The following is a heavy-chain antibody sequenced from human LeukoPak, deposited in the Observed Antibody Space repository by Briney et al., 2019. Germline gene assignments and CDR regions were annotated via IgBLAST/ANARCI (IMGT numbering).Heavy chain of an antibody. CDR2: IIPIFGTA. CDR1: GGTFSSYA. Sequence: ASVKVSCKASGGTFSSYAISWVRQAPGQGLEWMGGIIPIFGTANYAQKFQGRVTITTDESTSTAYMELSSLRSEDTAVYYCARDPWEDCSGGTCFGAFDIWGQGTVVTVSS. J-gene: IGHJ3*02. V-gene: IGHV1-69*05. CDR3: ARDPWEDCSGGTCFGAFDI. D-gene: IGHD2-15*01.